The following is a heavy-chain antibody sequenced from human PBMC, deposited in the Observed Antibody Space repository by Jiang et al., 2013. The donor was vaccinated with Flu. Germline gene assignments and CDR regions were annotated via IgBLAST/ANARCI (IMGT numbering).Heavy chain of an antibody. CDR2: IDWDDDK. Sequence: KPTQTLTLSCTFSGFSLSTSGMCVTWIRQPPGKALEWLARIDWDDDKYYSTSLKTRLTISKDTSKNQVILTMTNVDPVDTATYYCARLRGRTETSASYGMDVWGQGTTVTVSS. D-gene: IGHD3/OR15-3a*01. V-gene: IGHV2-70*11. CDR3: ARLRGRTETSASYGMDV. J-gene: IGHJ6*02. CDR1: GFSLSTSGMC.